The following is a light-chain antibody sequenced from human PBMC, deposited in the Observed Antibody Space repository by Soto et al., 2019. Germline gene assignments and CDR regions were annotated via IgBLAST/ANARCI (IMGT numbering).Light chain of an antibody. V-gene: IGLV1-40*01. CDR3: QSYDSSLSGYVV. J-gene: IGLJ2*01. CDR1: RSNIGAGYD. CDR2: GNS. Sequence: QSVLTQPPSVSGAPGQRVTISCTGSRSNIGAGYDVHWYQQLPGTAPKLLIYGNSNRPSGVPDRFSGSKSGTSASLAITGLQAEXEXDYYCQSYDSSLSGYVVFGGGTKLTVL.